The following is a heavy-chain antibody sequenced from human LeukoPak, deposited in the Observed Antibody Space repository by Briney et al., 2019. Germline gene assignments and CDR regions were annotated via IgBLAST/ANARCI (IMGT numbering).Heavy chain of an antibody. Sequence: GGSLRLSCAASGFTFSSYAMHWVRQAPGNGLEYVSAISSNGGSTYYANSVKGRFTISRDNSKNTLYLQMGSLRAEDMAVYYCARGLRSEIIWGFDYWGQGTLVTVSS. CDR1: GFTFSSYA. V-gene: IGHV3-64*01. J-gene: IGHJ4*02. D-gene: IGHD5-12*01. CDR3: ARGLRSEIIWGFDY. CDR2: ISSNGGST.